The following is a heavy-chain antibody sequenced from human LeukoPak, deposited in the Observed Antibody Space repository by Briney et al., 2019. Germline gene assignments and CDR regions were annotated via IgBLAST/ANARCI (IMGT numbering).Heavy chain of an antibody. V-gene: IGHV4-59*01. CDR3: ARVSVTPRYYYYYMDV. Sequence: SETLSLTCTVSGGSISSYYWSWIRQPPGKGLEWVGYIYYSGSTNYNPSLKSRVTISVDTSKNQFSLKLSSVTAADTAVYNCARVSVTPRYYYYYMDVWGKGTTVTVSS. CDR2: IYYSGST. J-gene: IGHJ6*03. CDR1: GGSISSYY.